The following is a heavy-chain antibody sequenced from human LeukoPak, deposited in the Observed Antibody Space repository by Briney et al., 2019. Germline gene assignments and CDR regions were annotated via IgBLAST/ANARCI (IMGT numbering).Heavy chain of an antibody. CDR1: GGSINSDNYY. D-gene: IGHD3-10*01. CDR2: ISSSGTT. V-gene: IGHV4-61*02. J-gene: IGHJ3*01. CDR3: AREWSF. Sequence: PSQTLSLTCTVSGGSINSDNYYWNWIRQPAGKGLERIGRISSSGTTNYNPSLNSRVTISLDTSKNQFSLMLNSVTAADTAVYYCAREWSFWGQGTKVTVSS.